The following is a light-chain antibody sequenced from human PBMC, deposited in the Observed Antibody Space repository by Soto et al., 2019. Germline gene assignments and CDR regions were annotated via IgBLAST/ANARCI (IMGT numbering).Light chain of an antibody. CDR3: VQHYNYPPT. J-gene: IGKJ1*01. V-gene: IGKV1-8*01. CDR2: AAS. CDR1: QGISSY. Sequence: AIRMTQSPSSLSASTGDRVTITCRASQGISSYLAWYQQKPGKAPKLLIYAASNLQSGVPSRFSGSGSGTDFTLTISSLQPEDFATYYCVQHYNYPPTFGQGTKVDIK.